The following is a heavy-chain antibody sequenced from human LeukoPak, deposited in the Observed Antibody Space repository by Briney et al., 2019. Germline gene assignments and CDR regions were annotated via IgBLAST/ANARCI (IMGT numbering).Heavy chain of an antibody. J-gene: IGHJ6*02. CDR2: IKPDESEK. Sequence: GGSLRLSCAAFGFTFRSYWMTWVRQAPGKGLEWVANIKPDESEKYYMDSVKGRFTISRDNAKNSVYLQMNSLRAEDTAVYYCARSPDGMDVWGQGTTVTVPS. V-gene: IGHV3-7*01. CDR1: GFTFRSYW. CDR3: ARSPDGMDV.